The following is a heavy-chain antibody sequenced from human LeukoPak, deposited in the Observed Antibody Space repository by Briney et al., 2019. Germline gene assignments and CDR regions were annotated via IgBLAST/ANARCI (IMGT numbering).Heavy chain of an antibody. CDR2: ISGGAATS. J-gene: IGHJ3*02. Sequence: GGSLRLSCTASGLTFHSFAMSWVRLPPGKGLEWVSTISGGAATSYYAESVKGRFTISRDSAKKSLYLQMNSLRAEDTAVYYCARDKIAVAGTGAFDIWGQGTMVTVSS. CDR1: GLTFHSFA. CDR3: ARDKIAVAGTGAFDI. D-gene: IGHD6-19*01. V-gene: IGHV3-23*01.